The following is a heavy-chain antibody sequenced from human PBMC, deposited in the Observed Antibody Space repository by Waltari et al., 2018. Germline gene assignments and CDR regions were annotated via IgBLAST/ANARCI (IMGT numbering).Heavy chain of an antibody. J-gene: IGHJ6*02. Sequence: QVQLVQSGAEVKKPGSSVKVSCKASGGTFSSYAISWVRQAPGQGLEWMGGIIPIFVKANYAQKFKGRVTITADESTRTAYMELRSRRSEDTAVYYCARAAVVVPADIGAVSGMDVWGQGTTVTVSS. CDR3: ARAAVVVPADIGAVSGMDV. CDR1: GGTFSSYA. V-gene: IGHV1-69*01. D-gene: IGHD2-2*02. CDR2: IIPIFVKA.